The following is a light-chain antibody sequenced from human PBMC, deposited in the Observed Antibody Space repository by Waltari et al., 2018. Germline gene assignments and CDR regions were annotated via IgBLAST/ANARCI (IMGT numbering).Light chain of an antibody. J-gene: IGKJ4*01. CDR1: QSVLYNSNNKNY. CDR2: WAS. V-gene: IGKV4-1*01. Sequence: DLVMTQSPDSLAASLGERATINCKSSQSVLYNSNNKNYLAWYQQKPGQSPKLLIYWASTRESGVPDRFSGSGSGTDFTLTISSLQAEDVAVYYCQQYYTTPLTFGGGTTVEIK. CDR3: QQYYTTPLT.